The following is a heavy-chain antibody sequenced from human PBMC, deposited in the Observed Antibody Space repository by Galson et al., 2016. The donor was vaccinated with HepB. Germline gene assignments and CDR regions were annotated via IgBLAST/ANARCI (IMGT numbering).Heavy chain of an antibody. Sequence: SVKVSCKASVNTFTDYWIHWVRQSPGLGLQWMAWINPYNGATKYAPNFQDRVTMTTDTSITTVYIEVRGLRPDDTAVYFCATAPGAGTFWGQGTTVTVS. J-gene: IGHJ6*02. CDR3: ATAPGAGTF. V-gene: IGHV1-2*02. CDR1: VNTFTDYW. CDR2: INPYNGAT. D-gene: IGHD6-19*01.